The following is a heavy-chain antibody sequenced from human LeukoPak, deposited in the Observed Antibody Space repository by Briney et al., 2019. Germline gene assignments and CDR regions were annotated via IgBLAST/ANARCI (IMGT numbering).Heavy chain of an antibody. Sequence: ASVKGSCKASGYTFTGYNMHWVRHAPGQGPEWMAIINPSSGSTAYAQKFQGRVTLTRDTSTNTHYMELSSLRSEDTAIYYCARDSSNWSFDYWGQGTPVTVSS. D-gene: IGHD6-13*01. CDR3: ARDSSNWSFDY. J-gene: IGHJ4*02. CDR1: GYTFTGYN. V-gene: IGHV1-46*01. CDR2: INPSSGST.